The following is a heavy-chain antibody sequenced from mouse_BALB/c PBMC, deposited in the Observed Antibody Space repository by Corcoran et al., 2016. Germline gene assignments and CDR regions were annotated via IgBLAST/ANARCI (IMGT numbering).Heavy chain of an antibody. Sequence: QIQLVQSGPELKKPGEKVKISCKASGYTFTNYGMNWGKQAPGKGLKWMGWINTYTGEPTYADDFKGRFAFSLQTSASTAYLQINNLKNEDTATYFCAREPLAMDYWGQGTSVTVSS. CDR2: INTYTGEP. J-gene: IGHJ4*01. CDR1: GYTFTNYG. CDR3: AREPLAMDY. V-gene: IGHV9-3-1*01.